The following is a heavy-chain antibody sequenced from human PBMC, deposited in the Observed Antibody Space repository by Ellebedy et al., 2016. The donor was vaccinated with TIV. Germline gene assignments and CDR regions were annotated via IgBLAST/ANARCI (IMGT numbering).Heavy chain of an antibody. Sequence: ASVKVSCKASGGSFNNSAISWVRQAPGQGLEWLGRIIPILGIANYAQTFQGRLTITADKSTRTVYMELSSLTSDDTAVHYCARDAIQFLEWVYKYAMDVWGQGTTVTVSS. V-gene: IGHV1-69*04. CDR1: GGSFNNSA. D-gene: IGHD3-3*01. J-gene: IGHJ6*01. CDR3: ARDAIQFLEWVYKYAMDV. CDR2: IIPILGIA.